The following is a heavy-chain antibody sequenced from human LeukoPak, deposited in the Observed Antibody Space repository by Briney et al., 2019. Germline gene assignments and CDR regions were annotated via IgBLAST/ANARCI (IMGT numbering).Heavy chain of an antibody. D-gene: IGHD3-10*01. CDR2: IYYIGST. CDR1: GGSISSGGYY. Sequence: SETLSLTCTVSGGSISSGGYYWSWIRQHPGKGLEWIGYIYYIGSTYYNPSLKSRVTISVDTSKNQFSLKLSSVTAADTAVYHCARVSGRSFDYWGQGTLVTVSS. CDR3: ARVSGRSFDY. V-gene: IGHV4-31*03. J-gene: IGHJ4*02.